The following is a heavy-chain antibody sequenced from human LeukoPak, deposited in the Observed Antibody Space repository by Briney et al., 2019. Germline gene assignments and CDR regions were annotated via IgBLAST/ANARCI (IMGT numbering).Heavy chain of an antibody. Sequence: ASVKVSCKASGYTFTSYGISWVRQAPGQGLEWMGWISAYNGNTNYAQKLQGRVTMTTDTSTSTAYMELRSLRSDDTAVHYCAREVVVVPAAMGHYDFWSGYYTGDAFDIWGQGTMVTVSS. CDR1: GYTFTSYG. CDR3: AREVVVVPAAMGHYDFWSGYYTGDAFDI. D-gene: IGHD3-3*01. V-gene: IGHV1-18*01. J-gene: IGHJ3*02. CDR2: ISAYNGNT.